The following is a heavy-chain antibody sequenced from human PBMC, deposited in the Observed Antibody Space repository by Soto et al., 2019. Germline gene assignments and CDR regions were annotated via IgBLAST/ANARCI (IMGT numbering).Heavy chain of an antibody. V-gene: IGHV3-9*01. CDR3: VKDIIAARPYYGMDV. J-gene: IGHJ6*02. CDR1: GFTFDDYA. CDR2: ISWNSGSI. D-gene: IGHD6-6*01. Sequence: EVQLVESGGGLVQPGRSLRLSCAASGFTFDDYAMHWVRQAPGKGLEWVSGISWNSGSIGYADSVKGRFTISRDNAKNSLYLQMNSLRAEDTALYYCVKDIIAARPYYGMDVWGQGTTVTVSS.